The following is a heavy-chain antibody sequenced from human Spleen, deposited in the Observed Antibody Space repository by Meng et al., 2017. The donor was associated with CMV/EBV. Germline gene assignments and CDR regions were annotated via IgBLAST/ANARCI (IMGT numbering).Heavy chain of an antibody. CDR3: AKETRFLEGLDY. D-gene: IGHD3-3*01. CDR2: IKQDGSEK. V-gene: IGHV3-7*03. J-gene: IGHJ4*02. Sequence: GESLKISCAASGFTFSSYWMSWVRQAPGKGLEWVANIKQDGSEKYYVDSVKGRFTISRDNAKNSLYLQMNSLRAEDTALYYCAKETRFLEGLDYWGQGTLVTVSS. CDR1: GFTFSSYW.